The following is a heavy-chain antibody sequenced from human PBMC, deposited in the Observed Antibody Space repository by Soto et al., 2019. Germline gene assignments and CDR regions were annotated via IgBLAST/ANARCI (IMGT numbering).Heavy chain of an antibody. V-gene: IGHV2-5*01. Sequence: QITLKESGPTLVKPTQTLTLTCTFSGFSLTTSGVGVGWTRQPPGKAPEWLALIYWNDDERYNPSLKTRLTITKDTSNNQVVLTMTNMDTVDTAPYYCAHPRPTYCSAGNCLDAFDIWGQGTMVIVSS. D-gene: IGHD2-15*01. CDR1: GFSLTTSGVG. J-gene: IGHJ3*02. CDR2: IYWNDDE. CDR3: AHPRPTYCSAGNCLDAFDI.